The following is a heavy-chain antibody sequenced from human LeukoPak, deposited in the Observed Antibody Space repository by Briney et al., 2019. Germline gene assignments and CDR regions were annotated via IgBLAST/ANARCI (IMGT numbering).Heavy chain of an antibody. J-gene: IGHJ4*02. CDR2: IYSGGRT. V-gene: IGHV3-53*01. CDR3: ATHWRGR. CDR1: GFIVSSNY. D-gene: IGHD1-1*01. Sequence: GGSLRLSCVASGFIVSSNYMSWVRQAPGKGLEWVSVIYSGGRTYYADSVKGRFTISRDNSKSTLYLQMNSLRAEDTAVYYCATHWRGRWGQGTLVTVSS.